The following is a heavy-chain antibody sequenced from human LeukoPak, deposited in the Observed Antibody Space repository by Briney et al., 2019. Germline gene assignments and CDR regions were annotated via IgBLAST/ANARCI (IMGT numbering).Heavy chain of an antibody. CDR2: ISYDGSNK. Sequence: GGSLRLSCAASGFTFSSYAMHWVRQAPGKGLEWVAVISYDGSNKYYADSVKGRFTISRDNSKNTLYLQMNSLRAEDTAVYYCARDLGYSYHGMDVWGQGPTVTVSS. D-gene: IGHD5-18*01. CDR1: GFTFSSYA. V-gene: IGHV3-30-3*01. CDR3: ARDLGYSYHGMDV. J-gene: IGHJ6*02.